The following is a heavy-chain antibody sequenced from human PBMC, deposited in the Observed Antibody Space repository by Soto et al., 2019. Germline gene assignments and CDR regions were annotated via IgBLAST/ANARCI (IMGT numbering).Heavy chain of an antibody. J-gene: IGHJ1*01. CDR3: ARGGITFGGVIVEYFQH. CDR1: GGTFSSYA. D-gene: IGHD3-16*02. Sequence: QVQLVQSGAEVKKPGSSVKVSCKASGGTFSSYAISWVRQAPGQGLEWMGGIIPIFGTANYAQKFQGRVTITADESTSTAYMELSSLRSEGTAVYYCARGGITFGGVIVEYFQHWGQGTLVTVSS. V-gene: IGHV1-69*01. CDR2: IIPIFGTA.